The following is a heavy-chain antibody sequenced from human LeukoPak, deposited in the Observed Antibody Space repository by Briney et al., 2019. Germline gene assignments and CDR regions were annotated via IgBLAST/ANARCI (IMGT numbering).Heavy chain of an antibody. J-gene: IGHJ5*02. CDR1: GYTFTSYG. Sequence: GASVTVSCKASGYTFTSYGISWVRQAPGQGLEWMGVINPTGGSTSYAHKFQGRITLTRDMSTSTDYLGLSSLRSDDTAVYYCARDISVRDAAWWFDPWGQGTLVTVSS. D-gene: IGHD5-24*01. CDR2: INPTGGST. V-gene: IGHV1-46*01. CDR3: ARDISVRDAAWWFDP.